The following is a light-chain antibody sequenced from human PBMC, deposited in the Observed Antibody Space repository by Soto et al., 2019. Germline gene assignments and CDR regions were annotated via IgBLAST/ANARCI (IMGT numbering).Light chain of an antibody. Sequence: QSVLTQPPSVSAAPGQKVTISCSGSSSNIGNNYVSWYQQLPGTAPKLLIYDNNKRPSGIPDRFSGSKSGTSAALGITGLQTGDEADYYCGTWDSSLSAYVXGTGTKVT. V-gene: IGLV1-51*01. CDR2: DNN. CDR1: SSNIGNNY. J-gene: IGLJ1*01. CDR3: GTWDSSLSAYV.